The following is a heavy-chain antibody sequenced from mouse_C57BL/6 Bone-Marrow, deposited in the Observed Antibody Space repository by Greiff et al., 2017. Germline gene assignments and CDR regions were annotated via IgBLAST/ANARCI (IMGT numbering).Heavy chain of an antibody. J-gene: IGHJ1*03. V-gene: IGHV1-55*01. Sequence: QVQLQQPGAELVKPGASVKMSCKASGYTFTSYWITWVKQRPGQGLEWIGDIYPGSGSTNYNEKFKSKATLTVDTSSSTAYMQLSSLTSEDSAVYCCASTPLYYGNSFWYFDVWGTGTTVTVSS. D-gene: IGHD2-1*01. CDR3: ASTPLYYGNSFWYFDV. CDR2: IYPGSGST. CDR1: GYTFTSYW.